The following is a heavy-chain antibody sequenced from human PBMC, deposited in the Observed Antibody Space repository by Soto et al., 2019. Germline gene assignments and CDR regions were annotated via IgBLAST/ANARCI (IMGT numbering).Heavy chain of an antibody. D-gene: IGHD3-22*01. V-gene: IGHV4-34*01. J-gene: IGHJ4*02. CDR1: GGSFSRYY. CDR2: INHSGST. Sequence: QVQLQQWGAGLLKPSETLSLTCAVSGGSFSRYYWSWVRQPPGKGLEWLAEINHSGSTNYNPSLKSRITTSVDTSTNQFSLKLRSVTAADTAVYYCARVTHYYDASGGPIPFDYWGQGTLVTVSS. CDR3: ARVTHYYDASGGPIPFDY.